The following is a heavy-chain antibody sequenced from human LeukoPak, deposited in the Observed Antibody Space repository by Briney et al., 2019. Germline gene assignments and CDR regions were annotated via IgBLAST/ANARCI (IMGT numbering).Heavy chain of an antibody. CDR2: IIPIFGTA. D-gene: IGHD3-10*01. J-gene: IGHJ4*02. CDR1: GYTFTSYA. V-gene: IGHV1-69*13. Sequence: SVKVSCKASGYTFTSYAMNWVRQAPGQGLEWMGGIIPIFGTANYAQKFQGRVTITADESTNTAYMELSSLKSEDTAVYYCASQSHITLIRGVINFDYWGQGTLVTVSS. CDR3: ASQSHITLIRGVINFDY.